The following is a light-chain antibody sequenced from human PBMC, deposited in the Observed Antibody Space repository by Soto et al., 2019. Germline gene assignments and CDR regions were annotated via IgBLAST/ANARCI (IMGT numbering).Light chain of an antibody. CDR2: GAS. V-gene: IGKV3-20*01. J-gene: IGKJ4*01. CDR1: QSVSSVS. Sequence: EVVLTQSPGTLSVSPGERATLSCRARQSVSSVSLAWYQQKPGQAPRLLIYGASSRATGIPDRFSGSGSGTDLTLIISRLEPEDFAVYYCQQYGSSRLIFGGCTKVEIK. CDR3: QQYGSSRLI.